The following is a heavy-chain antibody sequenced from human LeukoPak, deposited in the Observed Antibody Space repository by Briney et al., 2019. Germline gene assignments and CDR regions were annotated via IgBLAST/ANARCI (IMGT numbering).Heavy chain of an antibody. CDR3: ARGEVAGTPAFDY. CDR2: IYYSGST. CDR1: GGSISSYY. Sequence: SETLSLTCTVSGGSISSYYWSWIRQPPGKGLEWIGYIYYSGSTNYNPSPKSRVTISVDTSKNQFSLKLSSVTAADTAVYYCARGEVAGTPAFDYWGQGTLVTVSS. J-gene: IGHJ4*02. V-gene: IGHV4-59*01. D-gene: IGHD6-19*01.